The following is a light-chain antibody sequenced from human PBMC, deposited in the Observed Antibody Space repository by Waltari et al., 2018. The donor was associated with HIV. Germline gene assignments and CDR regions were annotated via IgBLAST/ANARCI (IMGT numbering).Light chain of an antibody. V-gene: IGLV1-51*02. CDR1: SSNIGKTY. J-gene: IGLJ2*01. Sequence: QSVLTQPPSVSAAPGQRVTISCSGSSSNIGKTYVSWYQRVPRTAPKLLIYENTKRPSGIPDRFSGSKSGTSATLGITGLQTGDEADYYCETWDSSLSAGVFGGGTKVTVL. CDR2: ENT. CDR3: ETWDSSLSAGV.